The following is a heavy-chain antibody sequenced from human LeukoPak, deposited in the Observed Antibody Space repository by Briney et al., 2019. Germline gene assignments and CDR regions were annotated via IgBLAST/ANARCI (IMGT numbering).Heavy chain of an antibody. Sequence: ASVKVSCKASGYTFTSYGISWVRQAPGQGLEWMGWISAYNGYTNYAQKLQGRVTMTTDTSTSTAYMELRSLRSDDTAVYYCARAHKTPRVTIFGVVIRRTFDPWGQGTLVTVSS. CDR1: GYTFTSYG. CDR3: ARAHKTPRVTIFGVVIRRTFDP. CDR2: ISAYNGYT. V-gene: IGHV1-18*01. J-gene: IGHJ5*02. D-gene: IGHD3-3*01.